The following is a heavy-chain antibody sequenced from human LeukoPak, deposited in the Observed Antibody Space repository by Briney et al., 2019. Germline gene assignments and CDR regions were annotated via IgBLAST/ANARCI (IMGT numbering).Heavy chain of an antibody. CDR2: ISGSGGST. Sequence: GGSLRLSCAASGFTYTSYAMSWVRQAPGKGLEWVSAISGSGGSTYYADSVKGRFTISRDNSKNTLYLQMNSLRAEDTAVYYCAKDLYNYYDSSGYYRGCFDIWGQGTMVTVSS. D-gene: IGHD3-22*01. CDR1: GFTYTSYA. CDR3: AKDLYNYYDSSGYYRGCFDI. J-gene: IGHJ3*02. V-gene: IGHV3-23*01.